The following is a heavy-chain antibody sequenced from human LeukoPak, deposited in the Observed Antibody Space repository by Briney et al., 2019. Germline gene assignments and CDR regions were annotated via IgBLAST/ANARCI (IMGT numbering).Heavy chain of an antibody. J-gene: IGHJ5*02. D-gene: IGHD2-2*01. CDR2: MNPNSGNT. V-gene: IGHV1-8*01. Sequence: ASVKVSCKASGYTFTSYDINWVRQATGQGLEWMGWMNPNSGNTGYAQKFRGRVTMTRNTSISTAYMELSSLRSEDTAVYYCARGYHCSSTSCSFWFDPWGQGTLVTVSS. CDR1: GYTFTSYD. CDR3: ARGYHCSSTSCSFWFDP.